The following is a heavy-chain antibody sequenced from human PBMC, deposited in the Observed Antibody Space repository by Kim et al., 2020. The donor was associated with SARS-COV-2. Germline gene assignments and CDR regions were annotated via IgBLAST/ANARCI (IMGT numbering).Heavy chain of an antibody. Sequence: SETLSLTCTVSGGSISSCGYYWSWIRQHPGKGLEWIGYIYYSGSTYYNPSLKSRVTISVDTSKNQFSLKLSSVTAADTAVSYCASDYYDSSGYSDYWGQGTLVTVSS. CDR3: ASDYYDSSGYSDY. CDR2: IYYSGST. J-gene: IGHJ4*02. CDR1: GGSISSCGYY. V-gene: IGHV4-31*03. D-gene: IGHD3-22*01.